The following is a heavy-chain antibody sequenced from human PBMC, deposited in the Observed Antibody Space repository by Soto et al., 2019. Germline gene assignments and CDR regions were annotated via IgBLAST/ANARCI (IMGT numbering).Heavy chain of an antibody. CDR2: INSDGSST. V-gene: IGHV3-74*01. CDR3: ARMSILGVVPAAPFDY. J-gene: IGHJ4*02. D-gene: IGHD2-2*01. Sequence: GGSLRLSCAASGFTFSSYWMHWVRQAPGKGLVWVSRINSDGSSTSYADSVKGRFTISRDNAKNTLYLQMNSLRAEDTAVYYCARMSILGVVPAAPFDYWGQGTLVTVSS. CDR1: GFTFSSYW.